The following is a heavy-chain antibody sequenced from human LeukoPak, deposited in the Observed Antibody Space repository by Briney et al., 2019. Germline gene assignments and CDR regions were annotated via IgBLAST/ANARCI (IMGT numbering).Heavy chain of an antibody. J-gene: IGHJ6*03. V-gene: IGHV1-18*01. CDR1: GYTFTSYG. CDR3: ARGRHCSGGSCPSYYMDV. Sequence: GASVKVSCKASGYTFTSYGISWVRQAPGQGLGWMGWISAYNGNTNYAQKLQGRVTMTTDTSTSTAYMELRSLRSDDTAVYYCARGRHCSGGSCPSYYMDVWGKGTTVTVSS. D-gene: IGHD2-15*01. CDR2: ISAYNGNT.